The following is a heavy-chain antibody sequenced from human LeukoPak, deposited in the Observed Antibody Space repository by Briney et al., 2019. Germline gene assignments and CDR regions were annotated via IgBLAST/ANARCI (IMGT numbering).Heavy chain of an antibody. J-gene: IGHJ4*02. CDR2: TVGGGSPNT. CDR3: AKDRLGAVLYFDC. CDR1: GFTFSSYS. Sequence: GGSLRLSCAASGFTFSSYSMNWVRQAPGKGLEWVSATVGGGSPNTYHADSVKGRFTISRDNSKNTLFLQINSLGAEDTAVYYCAKDRLGAVLYFDCWGQGTLVTVSS. V-gene: IGHV3-23*01. D-gene: IGHD1-26*01.